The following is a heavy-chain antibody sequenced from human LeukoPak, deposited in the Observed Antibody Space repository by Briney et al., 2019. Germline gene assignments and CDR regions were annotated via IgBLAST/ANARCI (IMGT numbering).Heavy chain of an antibody. V-gene: IGHV3-21*01. CDR1: GFTFGDFG. CDR2: ISSSSSYI. D-gene: IGHD3-9*01. CDR3: ARTYYDILTGYNPYFDY. Sequence: GGSLRLSCAASGFTFGDFGMNWVRQAPGKGLEWVSSISSSSSYIYYADSVKGRFTISRDNAKNFLYLQMNSLRAEDTAVYYCARTYYDILTGYNPYFDYWGQGILVTVSS. J-gene: IGHJ4*02.